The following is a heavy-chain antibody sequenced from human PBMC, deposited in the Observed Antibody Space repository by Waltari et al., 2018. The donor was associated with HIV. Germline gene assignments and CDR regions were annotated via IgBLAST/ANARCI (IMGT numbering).Heavy chain of an antibody. CDR1: GFTVGKNS. CDR3: AREVFYYDNSGHPGWFDP. D-gene: IGHD3-22*01. V-gene: IGHV3-66*01. J-gene: IGHJ5*02. CDR2: VYSDGTT. Sequence: VRLVESGGALVRPGGALRLSCTASGFTVGKNSMTWVRQASGKWLGWVSTVYSDGTTVSADSVKGRFSTSRDTSKNILHLLMDSLRVDDTAVYYCAREVFYYDNSGHPGWFDPWGQGTLVAVSS.